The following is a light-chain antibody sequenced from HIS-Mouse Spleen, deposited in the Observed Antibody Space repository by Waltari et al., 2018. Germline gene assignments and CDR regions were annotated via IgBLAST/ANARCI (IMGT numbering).Light chain of an antibody. Sequence: SYELTQPPSVSVSPGQTARITCSGDALQQQYAYWYQQKPGQAPVLVIYKDSERPSGIPERFSGSSSGTTVTLTISGVQAEDEADYYCQSADSSGTYSVVFGGGTKLTVL. V-gene: IGLV3-25*03. CDR1: ALQQQY. CDR3: QSADSSGTYSVV. CDR2: KDS. J-gene: IGLJ2*01.